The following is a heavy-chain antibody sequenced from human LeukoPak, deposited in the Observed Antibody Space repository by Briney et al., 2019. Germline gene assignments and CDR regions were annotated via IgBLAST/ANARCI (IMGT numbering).Heavy chain of an antibody. CDR1: GYSFTDSW. Sequence: GESLKISCKGSGYSFTDSWIGWVRQIPGKGLEWVGSIFPGDSDTTYSPSFQGQVTITADKSITTAYLQWSSLQASDTAMFYCVRSPRGDSGRFMDYWGQGTLVTVSS. V-gene: IGHV5-51*01. J-gene: IGHJ4*02. CDR3: VRSPRGDSGRFMDY. D-gene: IGHD4-17*01. CDR2: IFPGDSDT.